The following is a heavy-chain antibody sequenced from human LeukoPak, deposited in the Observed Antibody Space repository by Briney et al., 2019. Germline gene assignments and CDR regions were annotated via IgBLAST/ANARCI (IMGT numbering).Heavy chain of an antibody. J-gene: IGHJ4*02. D-gene: IGHD2-15*01. Sequence: ASVKVSCKASGYTFTSYGISWVRHAPGQGLEWMGWISAYNGNTNYAQKLQGRVTMTTDTSTSTAYLELRSLRSDDTAVYYCARILRGYCSGGSCYDFDYWGQGTLVTVSS. CDR1: GYTFTSYG. V-gene: IGHV1-18*04. CDR2: ISAYNGNT. CDR3: ARILRGYCSGGSCYDFDY.